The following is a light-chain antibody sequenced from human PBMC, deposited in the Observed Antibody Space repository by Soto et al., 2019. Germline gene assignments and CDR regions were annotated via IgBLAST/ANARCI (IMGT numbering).Light chain of an antibody. CDR1: QDISNY. J-gene: IGKJ3*01. Sequence: DIQMTQSPSSLSASVGDRVTITCQASQDISNYLNWYQQKPGKAPKLLIYDASNLEPRVPSRFSGSGSGTDFTFTISSLQPEDIATYDCQQYDNLPFTFGPGTKVYIK. CDR3: QQYDNLPFT. CDR2: DAS. V-gene: IGKV1-33*01.